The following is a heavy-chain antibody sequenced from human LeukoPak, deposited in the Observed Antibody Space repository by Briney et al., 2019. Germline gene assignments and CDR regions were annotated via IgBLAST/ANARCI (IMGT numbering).Heavy chain of an antibody. V-gene: IGHV4-30-4*01. Sequence: SETLSLTCTVSGGSISRGEYYWRWIRQPPGRGLEWIGNIYYSGTPYYNPPLESRVHISIDPPKNLFSFTLRSVTAAETAVYYCVRELVRDADYVGPFDYWGQGTLVTVSS. CDR1: GGSISRGEYY. J-gene: IGHJ4*02. CDR3: VRELVRDADYVGPFDY. CDR2: IYYSGTP. D-gene: IGHD4-17*01.